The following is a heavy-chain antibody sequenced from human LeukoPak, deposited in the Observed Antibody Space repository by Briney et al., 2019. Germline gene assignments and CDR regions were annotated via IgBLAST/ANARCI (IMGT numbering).Heavy chain of an antibody. CDR1: GYTFTGYY. CDR3: ARDVVGAIHYFDY. J-gene: IGHJ4*02. D-gene: IGHD1-26*01. Sequence: ASVKVSCKASGYTFTGYYMHWVRQAPGQGLELMGWINPNSGGTNYAQKFQGRVTMTRDTSINTAYMELSRLRSDDTAVYYCARDVVGAIHYFDYWGQGTLVTVSS. V-gene: IGHV1-2*02. CDR2: INPNSGGT.